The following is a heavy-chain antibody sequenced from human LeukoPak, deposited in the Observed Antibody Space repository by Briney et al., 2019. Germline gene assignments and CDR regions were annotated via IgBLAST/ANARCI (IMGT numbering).Heavy chain of an antibody. CDR1: GFTFSSYA. V-gene: IGHV3-23*01. CDR2: ISGSGGST. J-gene: IGHJ4*02. Sequence: GGSLRLSCAASGFTFSSYAMGWVRQAPGKGLEWVSAISGSGGSTYYADSVKGRFTISRDNSKNTLYLQMNSLRAEDTAVYYCAKSLYYYDSSGYYIGGFDYWGQGTLVTVSS. D-gene: IGHD3-22*01. CDR3: AKSLYYYDSSGYYIGGFDY.